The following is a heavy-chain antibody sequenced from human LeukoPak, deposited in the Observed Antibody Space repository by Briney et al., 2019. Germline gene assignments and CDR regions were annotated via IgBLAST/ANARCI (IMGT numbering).Heavy chain of an antibody. CDR2: IYYSGST. CDR1: GGSISSSSYY. Sequence: SETLSLTCTVSGGSISSSSYYWGWIRQPPGKGLEWIGSIYYSGSTYYNPSLKSRVTISVDTSKNQFSLKLSSVTAADTAVYYCARHKGDGYNYDGVFDYWGQGTLVTVSS. D-gene: IGHD5-24*01. J-gene: IGHJ4*02. V-gene: IGHV4-39*01. CDR3: ARHKGDGYNYDGVFDY.